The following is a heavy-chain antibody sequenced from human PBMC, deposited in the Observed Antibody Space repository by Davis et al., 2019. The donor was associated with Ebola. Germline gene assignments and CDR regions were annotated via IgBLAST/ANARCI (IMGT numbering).Heavy chain of an antibody. Sequence: SETLSLTCTVSGASISTSSFYWGWVRQPPGKGLEWLGTIYYSGSTYYNPSLKSRVTISLDTSKNQFSLKLSSVTAADTAVYYCAVGPIVVVPAAMGYYYFDYWGQGTLVTVSS. J-gene: IGHJ4*02. CDR1: GASISTSSFY. CDR3: AVGPIVVVPAAMGYYYFDY. CDR2: IYYSGST. V-gene: IGHV4-39*01. D-gene: IGHD2-2*01.